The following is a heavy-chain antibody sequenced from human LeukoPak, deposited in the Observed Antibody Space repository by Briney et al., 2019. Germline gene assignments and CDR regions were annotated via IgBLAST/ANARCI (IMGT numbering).Heavy chain of an antibody. Sequence: SQTLSLTCAISGDSVSSNSAAWNWLRQSPSRGLEWLGRTNYRSKWNNEYAVSVKSRITIIPDTSKNQFSLQLNSVTPKDTAVYYCAGTGSYFRTWGQGTLVTVFS. CDR3: AGTGSYFRT. CDR1: GDSVSSNSAA. CDR2: TNYRSKWNN. V-gene: IGHV6-1*01. J-gene: IGHJ5*02. D-gene: IGHD1-26*01.